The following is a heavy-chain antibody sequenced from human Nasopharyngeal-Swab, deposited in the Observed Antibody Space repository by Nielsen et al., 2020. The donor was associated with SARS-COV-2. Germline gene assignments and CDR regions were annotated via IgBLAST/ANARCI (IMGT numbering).Heavy chain of an antibody. J-gene: IGHJ4*02. Sequence: SETLSLTCTVSGGSISSYYWNWIRQPPGKGLEWIGYIYYSGSTNYNPSLKSRVTISVDTSKNQFSLKLSSVAAADTAVYYCARGVTFDYWGQGTLDTVSS. CDR3: ARGVTFDY. D-gene: IGHD5-18*01. CDR2: IYYSGST. V-gene: IGHV4-59*01. CDR1: GGSISSYY.